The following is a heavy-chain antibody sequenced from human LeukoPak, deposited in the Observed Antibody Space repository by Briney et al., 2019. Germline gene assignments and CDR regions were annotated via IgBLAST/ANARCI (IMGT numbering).Heavy chain of an antibody. CDR2: ISASGGNT. D-gene: IGHD6-13*01. CDR3: AKDGKKYGSTWDFDY. V-gene: IGHV3-23*01. J-gene: IGHJ4*02. Sequence: GGSLRLSCAASGFTLRSYAMIWVRQTPGKGLEWVSGISASGGNTNYADSVKGRFTISRDSSKNTLYLQLDSLRAEDTAVYYCAKDGKKYGSTWDFDYWGQGTLVTVSS. CDR1: GFTLRSYA.